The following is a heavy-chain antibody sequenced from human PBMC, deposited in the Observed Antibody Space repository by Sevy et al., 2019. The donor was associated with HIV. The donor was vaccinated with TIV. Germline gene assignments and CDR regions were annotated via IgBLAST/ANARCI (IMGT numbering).Heavy chain of an antibody. CDR1: GFTFSNAW. Sequence: GGSLRLSCAVSGFTFSNAWMNWVRQAPGTGLQWVGLIKSKIDGETTDDAAPVKGRFTISRDDSKNTVYLQMNSLKTEDTAVYYCATAPGYYDSSPFDYWGPGTLVTVS. CDR3: ATAPGYYDSSPFDY. D-gene: IGHD3-22*01. J-gene: IGHJ4*02. V-gene: IGHV3-15*01. CDR2: IKSKIDGETT.